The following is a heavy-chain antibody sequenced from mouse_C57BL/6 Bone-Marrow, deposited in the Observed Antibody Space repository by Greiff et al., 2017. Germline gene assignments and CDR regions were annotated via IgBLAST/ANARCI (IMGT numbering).Heavy chain of an antibody. CDR3: ARHYSNYWYFDV. D-gene: IGHD2-5*01. V-gene: IGHV5-12*01. CDR1: GFTFSDYY. CDR2: ISNGGGST. Sequence: EVQLVESGGGLVQPGGSLKLSCAASGFTFSDYYMYWVRQTPEKRLEWVAYISNGGGSTYYPDTVKGRFTISRDNAKNTRYLQMSRLKSEDTAMYYCARHYSNYWYFDVWGTGTTVTVSS. J-gene: IGHJ1*03.